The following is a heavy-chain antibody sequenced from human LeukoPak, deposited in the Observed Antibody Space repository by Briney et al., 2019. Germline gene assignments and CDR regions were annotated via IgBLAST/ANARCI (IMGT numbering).Heavy chain of an antibody. CDR3: ARAAPGFDY. J-gene: IGHJ4*02. D-gene: IGHD6-13*01. CDR1: VYTFTIYY. CDR2: INPSGGTT. V-gene: IGHV1-46*01. Sequence: ASVTVSFKASVYTFTIYYMHWVRQAPGQGREWMGIINPSGGTTSYAQKFQGRVTMTRETTTSTVYMELSSLRSEDTAVYYCARAAPGFDYWGQGTLVTVSS.